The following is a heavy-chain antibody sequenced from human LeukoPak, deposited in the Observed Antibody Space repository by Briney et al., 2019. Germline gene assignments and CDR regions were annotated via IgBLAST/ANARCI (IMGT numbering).Heavy chain of an antibody. CDR1: GYTFTGYY. J-gene: IGHJ6*02. Sequence: WASVKVSCKASGYTFTGYYMHWVRQAPGQGLEWMGWINPNSGGTNYAQKFQGRVTMTRNTSISTAYMELSSLRSEDTAVYYCARGGVLYYYYGMDVWGQGTTVTVSS. D-gene: IGHD3-10*01. CDR2: INPNSGGT. V-gene: IGHV1-2*02. CDR3: ARGGVLYYYYGMDV.